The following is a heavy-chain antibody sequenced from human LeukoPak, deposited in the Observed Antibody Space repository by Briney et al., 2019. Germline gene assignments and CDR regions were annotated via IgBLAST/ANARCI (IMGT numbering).Heavy chain of an antibody. CDR3: ARQGPTGFSDY. V-gene: IGHV4-4*09. Sequence: PETLSLTCTVSGGSISSYYWSWIRQPPGKGLEWIGYIYTSGSTNYNPSLKSRVTISVDTSKNQFSLKLSSVTAADTAVYYCARQGPTGFSDYWGQGTLVTVSS. D-gene: IGHD3-9*01. CDR2: IYTSGST. J-gene: IGHJ4*02. CDR1: GGSISSYY.